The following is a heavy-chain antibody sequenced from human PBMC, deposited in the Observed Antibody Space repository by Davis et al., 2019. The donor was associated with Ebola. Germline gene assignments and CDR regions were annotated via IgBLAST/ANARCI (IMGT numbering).Heavy chain of an antibody. Sequence: ASVKVSCKASGYTFTSYDINWVRQAPGQGLEWMGWISGYTGETNYAQKFQDRVTMTTDTSTSTAFMELRSLRPDDTAAYYCARMPPDYGDAFDIWGQGTMVTVSS. CDR2: ISGYTGET. D-gene: IGHD4-17*01. CDR1: GYTFTSYD. V-gene: IGHV1-18*01. J-gene: IGHJ3*02. CDR3: ARMPPDYGDAFDI.